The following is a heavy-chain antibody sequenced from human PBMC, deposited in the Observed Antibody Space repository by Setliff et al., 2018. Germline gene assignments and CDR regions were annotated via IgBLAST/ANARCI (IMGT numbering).Heavy chain of an antibody. Sequence: ASVKVSCKTSGYNFVTFGVNWVRQVPGQGFEWMRWISPYNGDANYAQKFQGRVTMTTDTSTGTAYMELRTLSSDDTAVYYCTRGRGPRVVVAVPLDFWGQGTLVTVSS. J-gene: IGHJ4*02. V-gene: IGHV1-18*01. CDR2: ISPYNGDA. D-gene: IGHD2-15*01. CDR1: GYNFVTFG. CDR3: TRGRGPRVVVAVPLDF.